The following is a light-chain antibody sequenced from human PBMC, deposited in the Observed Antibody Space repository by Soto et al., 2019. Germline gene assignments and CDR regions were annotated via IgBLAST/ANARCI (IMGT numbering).Light chain of an antibody. V-gene: IGKV1-5*01. CDR3: QQYNSYSPT. CDR1: QSISSW. Sequence: DIQMTQSPSTLSASVGDRVTITCRASQSISSWLAWYQQKPGKAPKLLIYDASSLESGLPSRFSGRGSGTEFTLTISSLQPDDFATYYCQQYNSYSPTFGQGTKLEIK. J-gene: IGKJ2*01. CDR2: DAS.